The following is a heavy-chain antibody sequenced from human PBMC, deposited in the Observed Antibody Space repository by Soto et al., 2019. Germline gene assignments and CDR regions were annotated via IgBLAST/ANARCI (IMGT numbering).Heavy chain of an antibody. Sequence: PSQALSLTCVISGDSVSSNSAAWNWIRQSPSRGLEWLGRTYYRSKWYNDYAVSVKSRITINPDTSKNQFSLQLNSVTPEDTAVYYCASTPDCKGRYYSSPYYYYYGMDVWGQGTTVPVSS. CDR2: TYYRSKWYN. J-gene: IGHJ6*02. CDR1: GDSVSSNSAA. D-gene: IGHD3-10*01. V-gene: IGHV6-1*01. CDR3: ASTPDCKGRYYSSPYYYYYGMDV.